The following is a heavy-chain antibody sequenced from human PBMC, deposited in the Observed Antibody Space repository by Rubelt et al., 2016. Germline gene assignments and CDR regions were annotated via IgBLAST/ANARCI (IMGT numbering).Heavy chain of an antibody. D-gene: IGHD2-21*01. J-gene: IGHJ3*02. Sequence: QVQLVQSGAEVKKPGASVKVSCKASGYTFTGYYMHWVRQAPGQGLEWMGWINPNSGCTNYAQKFQGRVTITRDTSISTGDMELSRLRSDDTDVYYCARGGDNGAFDIWGQGTMVTVSS. CDR2: INPNSGCT. CDR3: ARGGDNGAFDI. CDR1: GYTFTGYY. V-gene: IGHV1-2*02.